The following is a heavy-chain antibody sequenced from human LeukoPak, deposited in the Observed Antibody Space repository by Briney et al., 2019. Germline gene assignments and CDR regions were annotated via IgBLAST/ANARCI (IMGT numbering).Heavy chain of an antibody. D-gene: IGHD2-15*01. V-gene: IGHV3-30*18. CDR2: ISYDGSNK. CDR1: GFTFSSYS. CDR3: AKPSSQSVVAATLFDY. J-gene: IGHJ4*02. Sequence: GGSLRLSCAASGFTFSSYSMTWVRQAPGKGLEWVAVISYDGSNKYYADSVKGRFTISRDNSKNTLYLQMNSLRAEDTAVYYCAKPSSQSVVAATLFDYWGQGTLVTVSS.